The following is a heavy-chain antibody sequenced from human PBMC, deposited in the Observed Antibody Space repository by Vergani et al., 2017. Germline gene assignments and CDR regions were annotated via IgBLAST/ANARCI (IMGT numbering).Heavy chain of an antibody. CDR1: GGSFSSYW. J-gene: IGHJ5*02. Sequence: VQLQQWGAGLLKPSETLSLTCAVYGGSFSSYWMHWVRQAPGKGLVWVSRINSDGSSTSYADSVKGRFTISRDNAKNTLYLQMNSLRAEDTAVYYCARDSGYYPTDWFDPWGQGTLVTVSS. D-gene: IGHD3-22*01. CDR2: INSDGSST. V-gene: IGHV3-74*01. CDR3: ARDSGYYPTDWFDP.